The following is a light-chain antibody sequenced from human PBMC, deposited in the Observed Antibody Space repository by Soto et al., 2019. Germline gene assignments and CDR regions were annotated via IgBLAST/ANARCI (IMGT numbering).Light chain of an antibody. J-gene: IGKJ4*01. Sequence: DLQMTQSPSSLSASVGDRVTITCQASEDINNNLNWYQKNPREAPKLLIYAASNSQAGVPSRFSGSGSGSHYTFTISSLQPDDTATYYCQHYDNFPPRRTFGGGTKVEIK. CDR1: EDINNN. V-gene: IGKV1-33*01. CDR2: AAS. CDR3: QHYDNFPPRRT.